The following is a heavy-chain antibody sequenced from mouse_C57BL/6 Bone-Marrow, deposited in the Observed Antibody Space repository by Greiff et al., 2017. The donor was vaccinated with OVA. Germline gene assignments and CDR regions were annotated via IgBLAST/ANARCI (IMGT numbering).Heavy chain of an antibody. D-gene: IGHD1-1*01. CDR1: GYSFTDYN. CDR2: INPNYGTT. J-gene: IGHJ1*03. Sequence: EVQLQQSGPELVKPGASVKISCKASGYSFTDYNMNWVKQSNGKSLEWIGVINPNYGTTSYNQKFKDKATLTVDQSTSTAYMQLNSLTSEDSAVYYCTFYYGSSYRYFDVWGTGTAVTVSS. V-gene: IGHV1-39*01. CDR3: TFYYGSSYRYFDV.